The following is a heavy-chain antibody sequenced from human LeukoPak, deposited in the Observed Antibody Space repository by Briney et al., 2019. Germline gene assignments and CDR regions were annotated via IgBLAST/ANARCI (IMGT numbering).Heavy chain of an antibody. CDR1: GGSFSGYY. D-gene: IGHD6-6*01. CDR3: ARVSGKIAARYNDY. J-gene: IGHJ4*02. CDR2: INYSGST. Sequence: NPSETLSLTCAVYGGSFSGYYWSWIRQPPGKGLEWIGEINYSGSTNYNPSLKSRVTISVDTSKNQFSLKLSSVTAADTAVYYCARVSGKIAARYNDYWGQGTLVTVSS. V-gene: IGHV4-34*01.